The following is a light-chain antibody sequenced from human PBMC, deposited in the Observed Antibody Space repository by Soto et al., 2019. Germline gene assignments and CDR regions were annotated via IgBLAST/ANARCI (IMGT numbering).Light chain of an antibody. CDR1: QSVSSY. J-gene: IGKJ1*01. CDR2: GAF. V-gene: IGKV3-20*01. CDR3: HQYANSPQT. Sequence: EIVLTQSPATLSLSTGERATLPCRASQSVSSYLAWYQQRPGQAPRLLIYGAFSRATGIPDRFSGSGSGTVFTLTINILEPDDFAVYYCHQYANSPQTFGQGTKVDIK.